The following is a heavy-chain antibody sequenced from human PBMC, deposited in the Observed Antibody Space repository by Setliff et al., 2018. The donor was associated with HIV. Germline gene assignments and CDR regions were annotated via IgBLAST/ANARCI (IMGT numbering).Heavy chain of an antibody. V-gene: IGHV3-11*04. CDR2: ISSSGSTI. Sequence: PGGSLRLSCAASGFTFSDYYMSWIRQAPGKGLEWVSYISSSGSTIYYADSVKGRFTISRDTSASTAYMELSSLRSEDTAVYYCARAAGVPAVHTPFRYYYYMDVWGKGTTVTVSS. J-gene: IGHJ6*03. CDR3: ARAAGVPAVHTPFRYYYYMDV. CDR1: GFTFSDYY. D-gene: IGHD2-2*01.